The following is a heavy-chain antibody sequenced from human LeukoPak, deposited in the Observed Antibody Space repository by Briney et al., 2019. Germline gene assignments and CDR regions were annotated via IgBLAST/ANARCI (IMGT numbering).Heavy chain of an antibody. CDR1: GGSISSGGYY. V-gene: IGHV4-30-2*01. Sequence: PSQTLSLTCTVSGGSISSGGYYWSWIRQPPGKGLEWIGEINHSGSTNYNPSLKSRVTISVDTSKNQFSLKLSAVTAADTAVYYCARAPYYYDSSGYYPDAFDIWGQGTMVTVSS. CDR3: ARAPYYYDSSGYYPDAFDI. J-gene: IGHJ3*02. D-gene: IGHD3-22*01. CDR2: INHSGST.